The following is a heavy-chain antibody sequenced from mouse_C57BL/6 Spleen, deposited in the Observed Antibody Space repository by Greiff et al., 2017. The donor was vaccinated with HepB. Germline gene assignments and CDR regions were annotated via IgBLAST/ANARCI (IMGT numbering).Heavy chain of an antibody. J-gene: IGHJ2*01. CDR2: IYPGDGDT. D-gene: IGHD3-2*01. CDR1: GYAFSSSW. V-gene: IGHV1-82*01. Sequence: VQLQQSGPELVKPGASVKISCKASGYAFSSSWMNWVKQRPGKGLEWIGRIYPGDGDTNYNGKFKGKATLTADKSSSTAYMQLSSLTSEDSAVYFAARYETALDYWGQGTTLTVSS. CDR3: ARYETALDY.